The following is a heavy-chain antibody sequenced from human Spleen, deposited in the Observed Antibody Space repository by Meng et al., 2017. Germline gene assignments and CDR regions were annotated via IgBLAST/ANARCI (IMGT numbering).Heavy chain of an antibody. J-gene: IGHJ4*02. CDR3: VKHSSDWSLDS. CDR1: GYTYTDYQ. D-gene: IGHD6-19*01. Sequence: QVELVQSGAAVKKPGASVTVSCKASGYTYTDYQTDWGRQAPGQGLEWMGWIHPSGHPTYAQKVQGRVTMNIDTSTTTASMELRSLRSDDSALYYCVKHSSDWSLDSWGQGTLVTVSS. V-gene: IGHV1-18*01. CDR2: IHPSGHP.